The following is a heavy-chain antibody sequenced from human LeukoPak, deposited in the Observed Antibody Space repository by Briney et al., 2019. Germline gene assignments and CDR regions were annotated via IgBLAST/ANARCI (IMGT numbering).Heavy chain of an antibody. CDR1: GFTFSNYA. V-gene: IGHV3-23*01. J-gene: IGHJ4*02. CDR3: AKASMIVVVIRGTDSSKQFFFDY. Sequence: GGSLRLSCAASGFTFSNYAMSWVRQAPGKGLEWVSSISRSVSSTYYADSVKGRFSIFRDDSKNTLYLQMNSLRAEDTAVYLCAKASMIVVVIRGTDSSKQFFFDYWGQGALVTVSS. D-gene: IGHD3-22*01. CDR2: ISRSVSST.